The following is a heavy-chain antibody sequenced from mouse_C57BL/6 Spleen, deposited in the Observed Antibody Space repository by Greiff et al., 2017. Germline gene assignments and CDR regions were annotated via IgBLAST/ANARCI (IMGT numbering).Heavy chain of an antibody. CDR3: ARYIGGYFDY. V-gene: IGHV7-3*01. CDR1: GFTFTDYY. CDR2: IRNKANGYTT. J-gene: IGHJ2*01. Sequence: EVTLVESGGGLVQPGGSLSLSCAASGFTFTDYYMSWVRQPPGKALEWLGFIRNKANGYTTEYSASVKGRFTISRDNSQSILYLQMNALRAEDSATYYCARYIGGYFDYWGQGTTLTVSS.